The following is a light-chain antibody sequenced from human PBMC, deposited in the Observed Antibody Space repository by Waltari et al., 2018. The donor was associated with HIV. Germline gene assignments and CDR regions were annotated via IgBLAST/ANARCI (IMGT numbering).Light chain of an antibody. J-gene: IGLJ2*01. Sequence: QAAVTQEPSLTVSPGGTVILTCGSTAGAVTTKHYAYWFQQKPGRAPTTLIYDSSKRHSWTPARFSGFLLRDKAVLTLSGALPEDEAVYYCLLFFGATRIFGGGTMVTV. V-gene: IGLV7-46*01. CDR1: AGAVTTKHY. CDR2: DSS. CDR3: LLFFGATRI.